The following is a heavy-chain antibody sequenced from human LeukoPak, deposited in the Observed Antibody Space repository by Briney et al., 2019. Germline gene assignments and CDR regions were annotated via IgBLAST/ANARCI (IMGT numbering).Heavy chain of an antibody. V-gene: IGHV4-4*09. Sequence: SETLSLTCTVSGGSISSYYWSWIRQPPGKGLEWIVYIYTSGSTNYNPSLKSRVTISVDTSKNQFSLKLSSVTAADTAVYYCARRRDYYDSSGPSGLDAFDIWGQGTMVTVSS. CDR3: ARRRDYYDSSGPSGLDAFDI. D-gene: IGHD3-22*01. CDR1: GGSISSYY. CDR2: IYTSGST. J-gene: IGHJ3*02.